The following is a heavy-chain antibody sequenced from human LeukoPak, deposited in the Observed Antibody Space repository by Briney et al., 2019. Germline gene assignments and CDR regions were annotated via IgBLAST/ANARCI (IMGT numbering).Heavy chain of an antibody. CDR3: VKDIQLST. V-gene: IGHV3-23*01. CDR1: GFNFITAA. D-gene: IGHD5-24*01. Sequence: GGSLRLSCAASGFNFITAAMTWVRQAPGKGLEWVSLIGSSGGSTYYADSVKGRFTISRDNSNHTLSLQMNSLRVEDTAKYYCVKDIQLSTWGLGTMVTVSS. CDR2: IGSSGGST. J-gene: IGHJ3*01.